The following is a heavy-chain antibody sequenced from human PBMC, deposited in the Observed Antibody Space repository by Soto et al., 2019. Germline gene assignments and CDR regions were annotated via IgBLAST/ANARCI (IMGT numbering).Heavy chain of an antibody. Sequence: SETMCLTSTVAGGSIRSGGYYWSWIHQHPGKGLEWIGYIYYSGSTNYNPSLKSRVTISVDTSKNQFSLKLSSVTAADTAVYYCAREQYYYDSSGYYCWFDPWGQGTLVTVSS. CDR2: IYYSGST. J-gene: IGHJ5*02. CDR1: GGSIRSGGYY. D-gene: IGHD3-22*01. CDR3: AREQYYYDSSGYYCWFDP. V-gene: IGHV4-61*08.